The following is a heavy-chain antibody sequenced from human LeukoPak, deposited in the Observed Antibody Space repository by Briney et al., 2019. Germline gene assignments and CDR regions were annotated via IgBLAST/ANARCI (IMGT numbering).Heavy chain of an antibody. D-gene: IGHD6-13*01. CDR2: ISYDGSNK. J-gene: IGHJ4*02. Sequence: GASLRLSCAASGFTFSSYAMSWVRQAPGKGLEWVAVISYDGSNKYYADSVKGRFTISRDNSKNTLYLQMNSLRAEDTAVYNCARDIVTGYSSSWAEGYFDYWGQGTLVTVSS. CDR1: GFTFSSYA. V-gene: IGHV3-30*04. CDR3: ARDIVTGYSSSWAEGYFDY.